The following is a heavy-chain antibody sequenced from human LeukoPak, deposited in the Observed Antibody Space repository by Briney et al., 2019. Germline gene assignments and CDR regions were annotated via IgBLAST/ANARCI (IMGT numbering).Heavy chain of an antibody. CDR1: GGTFSSYA. D-gene: IGHD6-6*01. J-gene: IGHJ5*02. CDR3: ARRTPYSSSGGWFDP. CDR2: IIPIFGTA. Sequence: SVKLSCKASGGTFSSYAISWVRQAPGQGLEWMGGIIPIFGTANYAQKFQGRVTITTDESTSAAYMELSSLRSEDTGVYYCARRTPYSSSGGWFDPWGQGTLVTVSS. V-gene: IGHV1-69*05.